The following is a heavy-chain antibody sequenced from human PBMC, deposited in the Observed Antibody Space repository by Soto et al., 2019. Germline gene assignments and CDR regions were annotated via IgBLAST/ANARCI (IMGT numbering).Heavy chain of an antibody. D-gene: IGHD2-2*01. CDR3: AGGGGYCSSTSCYRRPFDY. CDR2: IIPIFVTA. CDR1: GGTFSSYA. V-gene: IGHV1-69*01. Sequence: QVQLVQSGAEVKKPGSSVKVSCKASGGTFSSYAISWVRQAPGQGLEWMGGIIPIFVTANYAQKIQGRVKITAEESTSTAYMELSSLRSEDTAVYYCAGGGGYCSSTSCYRRPFDYWGQGTLVTVSS. J-gene: IGHJ4*02.